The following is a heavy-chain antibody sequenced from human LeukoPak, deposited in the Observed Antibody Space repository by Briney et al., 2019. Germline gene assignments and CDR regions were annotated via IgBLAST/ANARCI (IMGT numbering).Heavy chain of an antibody. V-gene: IGHV7-4-1*02. CDR3: AREGITTPSYYYYYYYMDV. CDR1: GYTFTSYA. Sequence: ASVKVSCKASGYTFTSYAMNWVRQAPGQGLEWMGWINTNTGNPTYAQGFTGRIVFSLDTSVSTAYLQISSLKAEDTAVYYCAREGITTPSYYYYYYYMDVWGKGTTVTVSS. J-gene: IGHJ6*03. CDR2: INTNTGNP. D-gene: IGHD3-10*01.